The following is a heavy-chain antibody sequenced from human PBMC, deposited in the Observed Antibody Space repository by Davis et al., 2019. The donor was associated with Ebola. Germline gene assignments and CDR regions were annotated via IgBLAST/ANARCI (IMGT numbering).Heavy chain of an antibody. CDR3: AKSFLITGSHMSEFRGVDY. V-gene: IGHV3-23*01. CDR2: ISAGGTAP. CDR1: GFTVSNNH. D-gene: IGHD2-8*02. J-gene: IGHJ4*02. Sequence: GESLKISCAASGFTVSNNHMTWVRQAPGKGLEWVSSISAGGTAPYYADSVKGRFTISRDNSKNTLSLQMASLRADDTAVYYCAKSFLITGSHMSEFRGVDYWGQGTVVTVSS.